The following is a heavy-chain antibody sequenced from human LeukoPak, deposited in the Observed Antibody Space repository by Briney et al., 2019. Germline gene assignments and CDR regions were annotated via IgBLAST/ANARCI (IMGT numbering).Heavy chain of an antibody. CDR2: IGTASDT. CDR1: GFTFSSFD. J-gene: IGHJ6*03. CDR3: ARGPPRGKYYYMDV. Sequence: GGSLRLSCAASGFTFSSFDMHWVRHPTGQGLEWVSTIGTASDTYYPGSVEGRFTLSRDNANNSMYLQMNSLTARDTAVYYCARGPPRGKYYYMDVWGKGTTVSVSS. D-gene: IGHD1-1*01. V-gene: IGHV3-13*01.